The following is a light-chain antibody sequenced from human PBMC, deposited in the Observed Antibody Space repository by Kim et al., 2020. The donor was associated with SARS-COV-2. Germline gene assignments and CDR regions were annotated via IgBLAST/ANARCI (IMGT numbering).Light chain of an antibody. Sequence: LTQPPSASGSPGQSVTISSTGTSSDIGGYNYVSWYQQHPGKAPKLMIYEVSKRPSGVPDRFSGSKSANTASLTVSGLQAEDEADYYCSSYAGSNNYVFGTGTKVTVL. CDR2: EVS. J-gene: IGLJ1*01. V-gene: IGLV2-8*01. CDR1: SSDIGGYNY. CDR3: SSYAGSNNYV.